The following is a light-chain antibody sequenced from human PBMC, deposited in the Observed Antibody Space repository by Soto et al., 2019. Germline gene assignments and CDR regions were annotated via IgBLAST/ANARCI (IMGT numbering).Light chain of an antibody. CDR1: ESVSMS. V-gene: IGKV3D-15*01. J-gene: IGKJ1*01. Sequence: ELVMTQSPATLSVSPGEGATLSCRASESVSMSLAWYQHKPGQPPRLLIHGASTRASGIPPRFSGSGSGTEFTLTISSLQSEDSAVYFCQQYHVWPKWTFGPGTKVEI. CDR3: QQYHVWPKWT. CDR2: GAS.